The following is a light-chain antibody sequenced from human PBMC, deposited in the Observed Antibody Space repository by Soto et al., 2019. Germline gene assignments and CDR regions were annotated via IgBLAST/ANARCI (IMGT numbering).Light chain of an antibody. Sequence: DIVMTQSPDSLAVSLGERATINCKSSQSVLSSSNNKNYLAWYQQKPGQPPKLLIYWASTRESGVPDRFSVSGSGTDFTLTIRSLQAEDVAVYYCQQYYSTPPTFGQGTKVDIK. CDR1: QSVLSSSNNKNY. J-gene: IGKJ1*01. CDR3: QQYYSTPPT. CDR2: WAS. V-gene: IGKV4-1*01.